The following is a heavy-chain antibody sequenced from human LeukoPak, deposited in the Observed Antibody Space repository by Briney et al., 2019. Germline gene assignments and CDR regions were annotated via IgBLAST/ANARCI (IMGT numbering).Heavy chain of an antibody. Sequence: GRSLRLSCAASGFTFSRYAMQWVRQAPGKGLAWVAVIRYEGSNKYYADAVKGRFTMSRDNSENTLYLQMNSLRTEDTAVYYCARDISGSYTFDYWGQGTLVTVSS. CDR2: IRYEGSNK. CDR1: GFTFSRYA. D-gene: IGHD3-10*01. J-gene: IGHJ4*02. CDR3: ARDISGSYTFDY. V-gene: IGHV3-30-3*01.